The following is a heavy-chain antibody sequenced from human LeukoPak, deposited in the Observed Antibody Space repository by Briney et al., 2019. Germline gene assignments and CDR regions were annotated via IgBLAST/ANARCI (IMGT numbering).Heavy chain of an antibody. CDR1: GYTFTGYY. V-gene: IGHV1-2*02. CDR3: ARDGGGSGYDFDY. J-gene: IGHJ4*02. D-gene: IGHD5-12*01. Sequence: ASGKVSCKASGYTFTGYYMHWVRQAPGQGLEWMGWINPNSGGTNYAQKFQGRVTMTRDTSISTAYMELSRLRSDDTAVYYCARDGGGSGYDFDYWGQGTLVTVSS. CDR2: INPNSGGT.